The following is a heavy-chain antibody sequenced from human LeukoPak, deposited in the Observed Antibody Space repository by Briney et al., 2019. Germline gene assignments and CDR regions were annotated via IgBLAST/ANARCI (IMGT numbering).Heavy chain of an antibody. CDR3: ARGQLADGY. D-gene: IGHD6-19*01. V-gene: IGHV3-7*01. J-gene: IGHJ4*02. CDR1: RFTFTTYW. Sequence: AGGSLRLSCAASRFTFTTYWMSWIRQTPGKGLEWVAKIKPDGSEKSYVDSVKGRFTISRDNAKNSVFLQMDSLRVEDTALYYCARGQLADGYWGQGALVTVSS. CDR2: IKPDGSEK.